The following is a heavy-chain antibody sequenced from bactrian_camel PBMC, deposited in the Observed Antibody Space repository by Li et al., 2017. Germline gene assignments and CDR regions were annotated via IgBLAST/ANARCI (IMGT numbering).Heavy chain of an antibody. Sequence: DVQLVESGGGSVQAGGSLRLSCAASGVTFRSYCMGWFRQAPGKEREGVAAIYTGGGAKYVADSVKGRFTISYDNAKNTMSLQMNSLKPEDSGMYYCAARDTGLCEIMSAYNYWGQGTQVTVS. CDR1: GVTFRSYC. CDR2: IYTGGGAK. CDR3: AARDTGLCEIMSAYNY. J-gene: IGHJ4*01. V-gene: IGHV3S40*01. D-gene: IGHD5*01.